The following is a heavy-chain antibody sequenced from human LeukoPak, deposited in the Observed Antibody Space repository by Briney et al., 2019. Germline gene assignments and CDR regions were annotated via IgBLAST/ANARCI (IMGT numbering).Heavy chain of an antibody. CDR1: GFSFTSYW. D-gene: IGHD6-13*01. CDR3: ARDGSNPYFDY. V-gene: IGHV3-7*01. CDR2: INRDGSEE. J-gene: IGHJ4*02. Sequence: PGGSLRLSCAASGFSFTSYWMSWVRQAPGQGLEWVANINRDGSEEYCVDSVKGRFTISRDNGKNSLYLQMNSLRAEDTAVYFCARDGSNPYFDYWGRDPWSPSPQ.